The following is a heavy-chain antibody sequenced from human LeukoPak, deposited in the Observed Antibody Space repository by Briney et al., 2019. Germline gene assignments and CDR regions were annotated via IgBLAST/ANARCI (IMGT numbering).Heavy chain of an antibody. D-gene: IGHD3-9*01. V-gene: IGHV1-2*02. J-gene: IGHJ4*02. CDR3: AYTRDDILTGYPIDY. Sequence: ASVKVSCKASGYTFTGYYVHWVRQAPGQGLEWMGWINPNSGGTNYAQKSQGRVTMTRDTSTSTAYMELSRLRSDDTAVYYCAYTRDDILTGYPIDYWGQGTLVTVSS. CDR2: INPNSGGT. CDR1: GYTFTGYY.